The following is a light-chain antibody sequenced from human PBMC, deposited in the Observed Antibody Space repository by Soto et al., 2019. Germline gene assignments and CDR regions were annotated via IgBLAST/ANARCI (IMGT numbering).Light chain of an antibody. CDR3: QQYNNWPLT. J-gene: IGKJ4*01. CDR1: QSVTSN. Sequence: EIVMTQSPATLSVSPGERATLSCRANQSVTSNLAWYQQTPGQAPRLLIYGASTRATGIPARFSGSGSGTEFTLTISRQQSEDFPVYYCQQYNNWPLTFGGGTKVEIK. V-gene: IGKV3-15*01. CDR2: GAS.